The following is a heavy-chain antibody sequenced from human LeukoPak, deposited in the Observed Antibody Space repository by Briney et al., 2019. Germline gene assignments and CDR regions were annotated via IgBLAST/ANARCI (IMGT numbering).Heavy chain of an antibody. Sequence: GGSLRLSCAASGFTFSSYSMNWVRQAPGKGLEWVSSISSSSSYIYYADSVKGRFTISRDNAKNSLYLQMNSLRAEDTAVYYCARDPPATGTTGFVYWGQGTLVTVSS. CDR1: GFTFSSYS. J-gene: IGHJ4*02. CDR3: ARDPPATGTTGFVY. CDR2: ISSSSSYI. V-gene: IGHV3-21*01. D-gene: IGHD1-1*01.